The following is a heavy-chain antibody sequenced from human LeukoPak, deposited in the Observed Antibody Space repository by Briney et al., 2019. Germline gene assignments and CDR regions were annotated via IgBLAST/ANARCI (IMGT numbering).Heavy chain of an antibody. Sequence: GGSLRLSCAASGFTFSSYAMHWVRQAPGKGLEWVAVISYDGSNKYYADSVKGRFTISRDNSKNTLYLQMNSLRAEDTAVYYCAREEGDYYDSSGYYSGLGYWGQGTLVTVSS. D-gene: IGHD3-22*01. CDR2: ISYDGSNK. CDR1: GFTFSSYA. V-gene: IGHV3-30-3*01. J-gene: IGHJ4*02. CDR3: AREEGDYYDSSGYYSGLGY.